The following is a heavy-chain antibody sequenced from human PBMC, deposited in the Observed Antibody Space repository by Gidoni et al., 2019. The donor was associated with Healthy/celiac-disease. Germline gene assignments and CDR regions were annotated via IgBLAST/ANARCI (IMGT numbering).Heavy chain of an antibody. V-gene: IGHV4-4*02. CDR2: IYHSGST. CDR3: ARDYYGSGSYSPYYYYGMDV. D-gene: IGHD3-10*01. CDR1: GGSISSSNW. J-gene: IGHJ6*02. Sequence: QVQLQESGPGLVKPSGTLSLTCAVSGGSISSSNWWSWVRQPPGKGLEWIGEIYHSGSTNYNPSLKSRVTISVDKSKNQFSLKLSSVTAADTAVYYCARDYYGSGSYSPYYYYGMDVWGQGTTVTVSS.